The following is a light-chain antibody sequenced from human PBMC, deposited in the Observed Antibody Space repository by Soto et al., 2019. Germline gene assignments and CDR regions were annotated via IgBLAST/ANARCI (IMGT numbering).Light chain of an antibody. CDR1: QSVSSSY. CDR2: GAS. Sequence: EVVLTQSPGTLSLSPGERATLSCRASQSVSSSYLAWYQQKPGQAPRLLIYGASIRATGIPDRFSGSGSETDFTLTIIRLEPEDFALYYCQQYGSSAPIQFGQGTRLEIK. J-gene: IGKJ5*01. CDR3: QQYGSSAPIQ. V-gene: IGKV3-20*01.